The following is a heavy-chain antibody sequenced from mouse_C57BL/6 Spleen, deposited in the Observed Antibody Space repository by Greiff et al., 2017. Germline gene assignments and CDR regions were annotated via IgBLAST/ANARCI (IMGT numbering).Heavy chain of an antibody. J-gene: IGHJ2*01. Sequence: VQLQQSGPELVKPGASVKISCKASGYSFTDYNMNWVKQSNGKSLEWIGVINPNYGTTSYNQKFKGKATLTVDQSSSTAYIQLNSLTSQDSAVYYCARCATVVATNFDYWGQGTTLTVSS. CDR2: INPNYGTT. V-gene: IGHV1-39*01. D-gene: IGHD1-1*01. CDR1: GYSFTDYN. CDR3: ARCATVVATNFDY.